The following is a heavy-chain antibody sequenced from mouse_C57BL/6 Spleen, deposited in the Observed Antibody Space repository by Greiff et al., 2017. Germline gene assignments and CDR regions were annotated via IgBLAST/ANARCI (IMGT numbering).Heavy chain of an antibody. V-gene: IGHV1-47*01. J-gene: IGHJ4*01. CDR1: GYTFTTYT. D-gene: IGHD1-1*02. Sequence: VKLLESGAELVKPGASVKMSCKASGYTFTTYTIEWMKQNHGTSLEWIGNFHPYNDDSKYNETFKGKATLTVEKSSSTVYLELSRLTSDDSAVYFCARNGVANAMDDWGQGTSVTVSS. CDR3: ARNGVANAMDD. CDR2: FHPYNDDS.